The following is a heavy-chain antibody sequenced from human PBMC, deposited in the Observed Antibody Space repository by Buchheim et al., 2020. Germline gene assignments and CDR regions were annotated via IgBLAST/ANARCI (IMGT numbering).Heavy chain of an antibody. CDR2: IKQDGSEK. J-gene: IGHJ4*02. D-gene: IGHD3-22*01. V-gene: IGHV3-7*03. CDR3: AKGITVHHWYYDSSGYGDY. CDR1: EFTFSTYW. Sequence: EVQLVQSGGGLVQPGGSLRLSCAASEFTFSTYWMSWVRQAPGKGLEWVANIKQDGSEKYYVDSVKGRFTISRDNSKNTLYLQMNSLRAEDTAVYYCAKGITVHHWYYDSSGYGDYWGQGTL.